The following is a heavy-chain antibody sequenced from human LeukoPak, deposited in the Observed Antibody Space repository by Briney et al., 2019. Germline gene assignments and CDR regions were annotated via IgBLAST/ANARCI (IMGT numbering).Heavy chain of an antibody. Sequence: PSETLSLTCALYSGSFSGYYWSWIRQPPGKGLEWIGEINHSGSTNYNSPLKSRVTMSVDTSKNQFSLKMNSVTAADTAVYFCARVGDGHNRPPDYWGQGTLVTVSS. CDR2: INHSGST. D-gene: IGHD5-24*01. CDR1: SGSFSGYY. J-gene: IGHJ4*02. V-gene: IGHV4-34*01. CDR3: ARVGDGHNRPPDY.